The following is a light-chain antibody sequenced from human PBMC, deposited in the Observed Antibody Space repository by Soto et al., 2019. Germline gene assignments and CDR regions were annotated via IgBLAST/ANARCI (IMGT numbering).Light chain of an antibody. CDR1: QNIDAW. J-gene: IGKJ1*01. CDR3: QHYNSYSEA. CDR2: KAS. V-gene: IGKV1-5*03. Sequence: IQMTHSPSTLSASVGYRFNITCRASQNIDAWLAWYQQKPGKAPRVLIYKASSLESGVPSRFRGSGYGTEFALTISSMKHDDFATYYCQHYNSYSEAFGQGTKVDI.